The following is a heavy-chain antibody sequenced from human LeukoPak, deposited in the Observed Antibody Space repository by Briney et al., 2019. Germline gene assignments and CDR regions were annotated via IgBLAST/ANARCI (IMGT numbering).Heavy chain of an antibody. D-gene: IGHD6-19*01. J-gene: IGHJ6*02. CDR3: ARHPGAVARPMGVPGGRFTMDV. V-gene: IGHV1-46*01. CDR2: INPSGGST. CDR1: GGTFSSYA. Sequence: EASVKVSCKASGGTFSSYAMSWVRPAPGQGLAWMGIINPSGGSTSYPQKFQGRVTMTRDTSTSTVFMELSSLRSDDTAVYYCARHPGAVARPMGVPGGRFTMDVWGQGTTVTVSS.